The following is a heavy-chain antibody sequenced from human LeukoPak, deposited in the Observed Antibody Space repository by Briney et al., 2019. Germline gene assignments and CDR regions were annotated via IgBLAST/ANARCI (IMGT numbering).Heavy chain of an antibody. CDR2: IYYSGST. D-gene: IGHD6-13*01. V-gene: IGHV4-59*01. Sequence: SETLSLTCAVSGDSISNFYWSWIRQPPGKGLEWIGYIYYSGSTNYNPSLKSRVTISVDTSKNQFSLKLSSVTAADTAVYYCAREVVAAAGTVDYWGQGTLVIVSS. CDR1: GDSISNFY. CDR3: AREVVAAAGTVDY. J-gene: IGHJ4*02.